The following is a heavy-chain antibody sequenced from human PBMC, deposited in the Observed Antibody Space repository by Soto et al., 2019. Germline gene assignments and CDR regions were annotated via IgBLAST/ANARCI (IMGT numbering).Heavy chain of an antibody. J-gene: IGHJ5*02. D-gene: IGHD3-10*01. Sequence: PGGSLRLSCAASGFMFSTTDMRWVRQAPGKGLEWRTTIEGSGEITYYADSVKGRFTISRDNSKSTVYLKMDSLTADDTAVYFCVKNSGWFNTWGQGTPVTVSS. CDR2: IEGSGEIT. V-gene: IGHV3-23*01. CDR3: VKNSGWFNT. CDR1: GFMFSTTD.